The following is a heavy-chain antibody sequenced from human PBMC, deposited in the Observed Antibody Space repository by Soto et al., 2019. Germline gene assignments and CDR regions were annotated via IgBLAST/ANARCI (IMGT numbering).Heavy chain of an antibody. J-gene: IGHJ5*02. CDR3: ARGSHRDEVRGVNKDNWFDP. Sequence: ASVKVSCKASGYTFTSYGISWVRQAPGQGLEWMGWISAYNGNTNYAQKLQGRVTMTTDTSTSTAYMELRSLRSDDTAVYYCARGSHRDEVRGVNKDNWFDPWGQGTLVTVSS. V-gene: IGHV1-18*01. D-gene: IGHD3-10*01. CDR1: GYTFTSYG. CDR2: ISAYNGNT.